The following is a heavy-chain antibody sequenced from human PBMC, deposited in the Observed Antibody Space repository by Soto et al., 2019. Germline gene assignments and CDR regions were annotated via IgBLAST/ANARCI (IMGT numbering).Heavy chain of an antibody. D-gene: IGHD3-10*01. CDR3: AKDPLRYYYGSGSYLIDY. V-gene: IGHV3-30*18. CDR1: GFTFSSYG. Sequence: HPGGSLRLSCAASGFTFSSYGMRWVRQAPGKGLEWVAVISYDGSNKYYADSVKGRFTISRDNSKNTLYLQMNSLRAEDTAVYYCAKDPLRYYYGSGSYLIDYWGQGTLVTVSS. CDR2: ISYDGSNK. J-gene: IGHJ4*02.